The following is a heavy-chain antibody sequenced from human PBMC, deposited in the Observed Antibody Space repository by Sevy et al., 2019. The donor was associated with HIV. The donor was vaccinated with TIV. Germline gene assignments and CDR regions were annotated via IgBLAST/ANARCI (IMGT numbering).Heavy chain of an antibody. CDR2: ISFDGSNK. CDR1: GFSISGYG. Sequence: GGSLRLSCAASGFSISGYGMHWVRQAPGKGLEWVAFISFDGSNKYYVDSVKGRFTISRDNSKNTLYLQMNSLRTEDTALYYCAKNTAAAGTGGFDYWGQGTLVTVSS. D-gene: IGHD6-13*01. J-gene: IGHJ4*02. CDR3: AKNTAAAGTGGFDY. V-gene: IGHV3-30*02.